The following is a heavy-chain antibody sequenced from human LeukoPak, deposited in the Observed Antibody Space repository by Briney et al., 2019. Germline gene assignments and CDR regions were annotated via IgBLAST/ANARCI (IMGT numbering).Heavy chain of an antibody. CDR2: ISGSGGST. J-gene: IGHJ5*02. D-gene: IGHD6-6*01. Sequence: GGSLRLSCAASGFTFSSYAMSWVRQAPGKGLEWVSAISGSGGSTYYADSVKGRFTISRDNSKNTLHLQMNSLRAEDTAVYYCAIYPSSIAARRGWFDPWGQGTLVTVSS. V-gene: IGHV3-23*01. CDR3: AIYPSSIAARRGWFDP. CDR1: GFTFSSYA.